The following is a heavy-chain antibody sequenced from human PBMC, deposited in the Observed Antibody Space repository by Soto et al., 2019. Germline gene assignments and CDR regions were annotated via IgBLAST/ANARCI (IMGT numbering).Heavy chain of an antibody. V-gene: IGHV5-51*01. CDR2: ICPGDSDT. D-gene: IGHD2-21*02. CDR3: ASLVTSRARALEYYFDY. CDR1: GYSFNSYW. J-gene: IGHJ4*02. Sequence: GEYLTISCKGSGYSFNSYWIGWVRQMPGKGLEWMGIICPGDSDTRYSPSFQGQVTISADKSISTAYLQWSSLKASDTAMYSCASLVTSRARALEYYFDYWGQGTLVTFSS.